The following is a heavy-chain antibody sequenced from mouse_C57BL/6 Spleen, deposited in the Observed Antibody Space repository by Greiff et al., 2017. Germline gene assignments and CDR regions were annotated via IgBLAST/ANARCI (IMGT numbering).Heavy chain of an antibody. V-gene: IGHV1-54*01. J-gene: IGHJ2*01. CDR1: GYAFTNYL. Sequence: QVQLQQSGAELVRPGTSVKVSCKASGYAFTNYLLEWVKQRPGQGLEWIGVINPGSGGTNYNEKFKGKATLTADKSSSTAYMQLSSLTSEDSAVYFCARGSNYEFFDYWGQGTTLTVSS. CDR2: INPGSGGT. D-gene: IGHD2-5*01. CDR3: ARGSNYEFFDY.